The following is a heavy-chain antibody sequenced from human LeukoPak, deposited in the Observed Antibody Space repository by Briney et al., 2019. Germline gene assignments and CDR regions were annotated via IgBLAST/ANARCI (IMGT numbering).Heavy chain of an antibody. V-gene: IGHV1-18*01. CDR2: ISAYNGNT. CDR3: ARALSGSYFDY. J-gene: IGHJ4*02. Sequence: ASVKVSCKASCYTFSSYDITWVRQAPGQGLEWMGWISAYNGNTNYAQKLQGRVTMTTDTSTSTTYMELRSLRSNDTAVYYCARALSGSYFDYWGQGTLVTVSS. CDR1: CYTFSSYD. D-gene: IGHD1-26*01.